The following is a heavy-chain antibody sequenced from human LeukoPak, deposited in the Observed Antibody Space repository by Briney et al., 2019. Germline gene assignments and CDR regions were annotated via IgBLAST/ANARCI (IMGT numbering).Heavy chain of an antibody. J-gene: IGHJ4*02. V-gene: IGHV3-21*01. CDR3: AREEGTDCGGDCYSGY. D-gene: IGHD2-21*02. CDR2: ISSSSSYI. Sequence: PGGSLRLSCGPSRYTFRSYSMNWVRQAPGKGPEWVSSISSSSSYIYYADSVKGRFTVSRDNAKNSLYLQMNSLRAEDTAVYYCAREEGTDCGGDCYSGYWGQGTLVTVSS. CDR1: RYTFRSYS.